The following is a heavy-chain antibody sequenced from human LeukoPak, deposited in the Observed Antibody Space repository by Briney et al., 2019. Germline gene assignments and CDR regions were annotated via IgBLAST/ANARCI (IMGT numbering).Heavy chain of an antibody. J-gene: IGHJ5*02. V-gene: IGHV4-34*01. CDR1: GGSFNGYY. CDR2: INHSGST. D-gene: IGHD6-13*01. Sequence: SETLSLTCAVYGGSFNGYYWSWIRQPPGKGLEWIGEINHSGSTYYNPSLKSRVIISVDTSKKQFSLKVRSVTAADTAVYYCARDIGSRWYAVWYDPWGQGTLVTVSS. CDR3: ARDIGSRWYAVWYDP.